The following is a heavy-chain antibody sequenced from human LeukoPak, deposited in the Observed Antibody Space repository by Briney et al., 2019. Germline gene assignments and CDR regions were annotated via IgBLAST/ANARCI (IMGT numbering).Heavy chain of an antibody. CDR1: GFTFGDYA. CDR3: TRVSMILYFDY. Sequence: GGSLRLSCTASGFTFGDYAMSWFRQAPGKGLEWVGFIRSKAYGGTTEYAASVKGRFTISRDDPKSIAYLQMNSLKTEDTAVYYCTRVSMILYFDYWGQGTLVTVSS. CDR2: IRSKAYGGTT. J-gene: IGHJ4*02. D-gene: IGHD3-16*01. V-gene: IGHV3-49*03.